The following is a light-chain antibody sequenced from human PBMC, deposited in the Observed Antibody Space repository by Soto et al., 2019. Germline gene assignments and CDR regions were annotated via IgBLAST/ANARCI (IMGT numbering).Light chain of an antibody. V-gene: IGLV2-14*01. CDR3: SSYTSSSSYV. Sequence: QSVLTQPASESVSPSLAATTSYTGTSSDVGGYNYVSWYQQHPGKAPKLMIYDVSNRPSGVSNRFSGSKSGNTASLTISGLQAEDEADYYCSSYTSSSSYVFGTGTKVTVL. J-gene: IGLJ1*01. CDR2: DVS. CDR1: SSDVGGYNY.